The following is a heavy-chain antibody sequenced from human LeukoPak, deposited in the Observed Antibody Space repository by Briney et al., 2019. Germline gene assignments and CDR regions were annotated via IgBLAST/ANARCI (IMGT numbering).Heavy chain of an antibody. CDR3: WAAATNWFDP. V-gene: IGHV1-46*01. D-gene: IGHD2-2*01. J-gene: IGHJ5*02. Sequence: ASVKVSCKASGYTFTSYDINWVRQATGQGLEWMGIINPSGGSTSYAQKFQGRVTMTRDMSTSTVYMELSSLRSEDTAVYYCWAAATNWFDPWGQGILVTVSS. CDR2: INPSGGST. CDR1: GYTFTSYD.